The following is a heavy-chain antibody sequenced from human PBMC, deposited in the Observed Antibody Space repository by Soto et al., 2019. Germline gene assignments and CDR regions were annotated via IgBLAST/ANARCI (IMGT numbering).Heavy chain of an antibody. Sequence: PSETLSLTCTVSGGSISNYYNMWIRQPPGKGLEYIGYIYKSGSTNYNPSLKSRVTISVDTSKNQFSLKLTSVTAADTAVYYCAPHFYSWGVFLDYGGRGTVAPASS. D-gene: IGHD3-16*01. CDR1: GGSISNYY. CDR2: IYKSGST. J-gene: IGHJ4*02. V-gene: IGHV4-59*01. CDR3: APHFYSWGVFLDY.